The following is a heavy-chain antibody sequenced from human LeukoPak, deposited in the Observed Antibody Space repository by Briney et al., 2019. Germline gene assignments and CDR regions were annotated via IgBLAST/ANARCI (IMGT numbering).Heavy chain of an antibody. D-gene: IGHD3-3*01. V-gene: IGHV4-4*09. CDR2: IYTSGST. Sequence: SETLSLTCTVSGGSISSYYWSWIRQPPGKGLEWIGYIYTSGSTNYNPSLKSRVTISVDTSKNQFSLKLSSVTAADTAVYYCARLPTPYDFWSDYLGALSDDFDYWGQGTLVTVSS. J-gene: IGHJ4*02. CDR1: GGSISSYY. CDR3: ARLPTPYDFWSDYLGALSDDFDY.